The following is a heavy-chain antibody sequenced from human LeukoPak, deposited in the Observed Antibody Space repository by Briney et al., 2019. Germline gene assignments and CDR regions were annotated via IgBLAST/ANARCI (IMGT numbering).Heavy chain of an antibody. CDR1: GYSFSTYY. Sequence: GESLKISCKGSGYSFSTYYISWVRQMPGKGLEWMGRIDPSDSYTNYSPSFQGHVTISTDKSLSTAYLQWSSLKASDTAIYYCARHYISGWYWVDYWGQGTLVTVSS. J-gene: IGHJ4*02. CDR3: ARHYISGWYWVDY. V-gene: IGHV5-10-1*01. CDR2: IDPSDSYT. D-gene: IGHD6-19*01.